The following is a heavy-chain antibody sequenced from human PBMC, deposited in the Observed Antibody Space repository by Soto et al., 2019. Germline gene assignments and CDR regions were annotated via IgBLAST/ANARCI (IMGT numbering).Heavy chain of an antibody. Sequence: PXESLTISLKGSGYSFTSYWIGLVRQMPGKGLEWMGIIYPGDTDTRYSPSFQGQVTISADKSISTAYLQWSSLKASDTAMYYCARRGVGGVRYLDWYLDYWGQGTLVTVSS. CDR1: GYSFTSYW. J-gene: IGHJ4*02. CDR2: IYPGDTDT. V-gene: IGHV5-51*01. CDR3: ARRGVGGVRYLDWYLDY. D-gene: IGHD3-9*01.